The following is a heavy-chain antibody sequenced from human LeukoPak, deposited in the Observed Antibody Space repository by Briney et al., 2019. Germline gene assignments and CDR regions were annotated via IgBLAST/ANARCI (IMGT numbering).Heavy chain of an antibody. CDR3: AKVKVGATIDY. CDR2: ISGSGGST. J-gene: IGHJ4*02. Sequence: GGSLRLSCAASGFTFSSYAMSWVRQAPGKGLEWVSSISGSGGSTYYADSVKGRFTTSRDNSKNTLYLQMNSLRAEDTAVYYCAKVKVGATIDYWGQGTLVTVSS. D-gene: IGHD1-26*01. V-gene: IGHV3-23*01. CDR1: GFTFSSYA.